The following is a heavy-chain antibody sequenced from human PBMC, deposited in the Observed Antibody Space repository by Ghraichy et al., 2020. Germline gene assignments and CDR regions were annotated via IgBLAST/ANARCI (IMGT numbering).Heavy chain of an antibody. CDR3: ARSYGSYVD. D-gene: IGHD3-10*01. CDR2: IYYTGST. Sequence: ETLFLTCTVAGGSISSTAYYCNWIRQSPGKGLEWIGGIYYTGSTHYNPSLKSRVTISVDTSKNQFSLNLGSVTAADTAVYYCARSYGSYVDWGQGTLVTVSS. V-gene: IGHV4-39*01. J-gene: IGHJ4*02. CDR1: GGSISSTAYY.